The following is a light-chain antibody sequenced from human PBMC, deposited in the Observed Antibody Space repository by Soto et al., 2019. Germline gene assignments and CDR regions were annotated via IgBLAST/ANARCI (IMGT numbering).Light chain of an antibody. CDR2: GAS. CDR3: QQYNSYPWP. V-gene: IGKV3-20*01. Sequence: EIVLTQSPGTLSLSPGERATLSCRASQSVSSSYLAWYQQKPGQAPRLLIYGASSRATGIPDRFSGSGSGTDFTLTISSLQPDDFATYYCQQYNSYPWPFGQGTKVDIK. J-gene: IGKJ1*01. CDR1: QSVSSSY.